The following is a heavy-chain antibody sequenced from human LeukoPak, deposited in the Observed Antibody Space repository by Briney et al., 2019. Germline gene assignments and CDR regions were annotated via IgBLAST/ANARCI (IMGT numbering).Heavy chain of an antibody. CDR2: INHSGST. J-gene: IGHJ4*02. D-gene: IGHD5-18*01. Sequence: PSETLSLTCTVSGGSISGTYYWSWIRQPPGKGLEWIGEINHSGSTNYNPSLKSRVTISVDTSKNQFSLKLSSVTAADTAVYYCARVSALSDVDTAMVTGGWVFDYWGQGTLVTVSS. V-gene: IGHV4-34*01. CDR1: GGSISGTYY. CDR3: ARVSALSDVDTAMVTGGWVFDY.